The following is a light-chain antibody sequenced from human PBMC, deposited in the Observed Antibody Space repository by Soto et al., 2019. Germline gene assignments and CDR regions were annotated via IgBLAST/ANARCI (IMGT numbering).Light chain of an antibody. J-gene: IGKJ2*01. V-gene: IGKV3-15*01. CDR1: QNIASN. CDR3: QQYDNLPPMYT. Sequence: EILMTQSPATLSVSPGERATLSCRASQNIASNLAWYQQKPGQAPRLLMYGASTRATNIPARFSGSGSGTEFTLTISSLQSEDFAVYYCQQYDNLPPMYTFGQGTRLEIK. CDR2: GAS.